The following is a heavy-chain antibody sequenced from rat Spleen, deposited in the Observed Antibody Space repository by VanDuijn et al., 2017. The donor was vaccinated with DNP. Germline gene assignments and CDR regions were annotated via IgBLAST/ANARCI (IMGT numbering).Heavy chain of an antibody. CDR3: AKDGTSDGYNHFDY. D-gene: IGHD1-4*01. CDR2: ITKSGGST. Sequence: EVQLVQSGGGLVQPGRSLKLSCAASGFTFSDYGMAWVRQAPTKGLEWVASITKSGGSTYYQDSVKGRFTISRDNAENTVYLQMNSLRSEDTATYYCAKDGTSDGYNHFDYWGQGVMVTVSS. V-gene: IGHV5S13*01. J-gene: IGHJ2*01. CDR1: GFTFSDYG.